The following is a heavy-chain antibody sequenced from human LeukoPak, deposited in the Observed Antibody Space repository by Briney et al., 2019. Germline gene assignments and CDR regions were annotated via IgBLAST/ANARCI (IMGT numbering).Heavy chain of an antibody. Sequence: ASVKVSCKASGYTFTGYYMHWVRQAPGQGLEWMGWTNPNSGGTDYAQKFQGRVTMTRDTSISTAYMELSRLRSDDTAVYYCARVVGYSSSWYDYWGQGTLVTVSS. CDR1: GYTFTGYY. CDR3: ARVVGYSSSWYDY. D-gene: IGHD6-13*01. V-gene: IGHV1-2*02. CDR2: TNPNSGGT. J-gene: IGHJ4*02.